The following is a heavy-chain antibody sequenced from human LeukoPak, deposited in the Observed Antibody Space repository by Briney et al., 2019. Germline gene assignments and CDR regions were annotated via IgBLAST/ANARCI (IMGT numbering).Heavy chain of an antibody. CDR2: ISSSNSYV. J-gene: IGHJ5*02. CDR3: AREDCSSTSCYFGWFDP. D-gene: IGHD2-2*01. CDR1: GFSFSSYS. Sequence: GGALRLSCPACGFSFSSYSMNWVGPAPGRGLDWVSSISSSNSYVYYADSVKGRLTISRDNDKNSLYLQMNSLRAEDTAVYYCAREDCSSTSCYFGWFDPWGQGTLVTVSS. V-gene: IGHV3-21*01.